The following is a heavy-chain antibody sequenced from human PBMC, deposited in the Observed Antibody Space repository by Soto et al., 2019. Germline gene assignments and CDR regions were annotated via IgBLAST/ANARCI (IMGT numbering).Heavy chain of an antibody. V-gene: IGHV3-15*01. Sequence: EVQLVESGGGLVKPGGSLRLSCAASGFTFSNAWMSWVRQAPGKGLEWVGRIKSKTDGGTTDYAAPVKGRFTISRDDSKNTLYLQMNSLKTDDTAVYYCTTSPYDSSGYYYYYGMDVWGQGTTVTVSS. CDR1: GFTFSNAW. CDR3: TTSPYDSSGYYYYYGMDV. J-gene: IGHJ6*02. CDR2: IKSKTDGGTT. D-gene: IGHD3-22*01.